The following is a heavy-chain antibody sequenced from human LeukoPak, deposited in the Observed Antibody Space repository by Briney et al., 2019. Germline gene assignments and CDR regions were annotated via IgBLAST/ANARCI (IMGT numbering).Heavy chain of an antibody. V-gene: IGHV3-74*01. Sequence: PGGSLRLSCAASGFTFSSYWVHWVRQAPGRGLVWVSRINTNGRTTTYADSVKGRFTISRDNAKNMLYLQMNSLRAEDTAVYYCARDHYGANSLDYWGQGILVTVSS. CDR3: ARDHYGANSLDY. CDR2: INTNGRTT. CDR1: GFTFSSYW. D-gene: IGHD4-23*01. J-gene: IGHJ4*02.